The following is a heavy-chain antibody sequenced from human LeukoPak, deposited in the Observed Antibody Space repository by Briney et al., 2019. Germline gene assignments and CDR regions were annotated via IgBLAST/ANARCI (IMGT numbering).Heavy chain of an antibody. V-gene: IGHV4-4*07. CDR3: ARDKRVAVAGTYIYYYYMDV. J-gene: IGHJ6*03. CDR1: GGSISSYY. D-gene: IGHD6-19*01. Sequence: SETLSLTCTVSGGSISSYYWSWIRQPAGKGLEWIGRIYISGSGSTNYNPSLKSRVAMSVDTSKNQFSLKLSSVTAADTAVYYCARDKRVAVAGTYIYYYYMDVWGNGTTVTISS. CDR2: IYISGSGST.